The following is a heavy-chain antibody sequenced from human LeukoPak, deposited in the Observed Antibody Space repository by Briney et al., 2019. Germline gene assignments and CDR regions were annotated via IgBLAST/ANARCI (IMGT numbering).Heavy chain of an antibody. CDR1: GDSVSSKNGA. D-gene: IGHD6-19*01. Sequence: SQTLSLTCVVSGDSVSSKNGAWNWIRQSPSRGPEWLGRTYYRSKWYNDYAESMEGRMTISQDTSENQYSLHLNSVTPDDTAVYYCARDFGTTGWHTFDYWGQGTLVTVSS. V-gene: IGHV6-1*01. CDR3: ARDFGTTGWHTFDY. CDR2: TYYRSKWYN. J-gene: IGHJ4*02.